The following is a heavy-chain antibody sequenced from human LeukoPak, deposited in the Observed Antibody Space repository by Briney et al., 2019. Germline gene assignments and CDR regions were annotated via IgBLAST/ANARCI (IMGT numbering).Heavy chain of an antibody. Sequence: PSETLSLTCTVSGYSISSGYYWGWIRQPPGKGLEWIGSIYHSGSTYYNPSLKSRVTISLDTSKNQFSLDLSSVTAADTAVYYCAREGDASYYEGNFHYWGQGTPVTVSS. CDR2: IYHSGST. J-gene: IGHJ4*02. D-gene: IGHD1-26*01. CDR3: AREGDASYYEGNFHY. V-gene: IGHV4-38-2*02. CDR1: GYSISSGYY.